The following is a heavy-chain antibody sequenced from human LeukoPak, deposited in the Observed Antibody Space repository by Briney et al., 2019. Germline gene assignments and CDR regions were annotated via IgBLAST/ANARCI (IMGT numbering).Heavy chain of an antibody. D-gene: IGHD3-16*02. V-gene: IGHV4-39*01. J-gene: IGHJ4*02. Sequence: SETLSLTCTVSGGSISSSSYYWGWVRQPPGKGLEWIGSIYYSVSTYYSPSLKSRVTISVDTSKNQFSLKLSSVTAADTAVYYCAGQTVDYVWGSYRPFDYWGQGTLVTVSS. CDR1: GGSISSSSYY. CDR3: AGQTVDYVWGSYRPFDY. CDR2: IYYSVST.